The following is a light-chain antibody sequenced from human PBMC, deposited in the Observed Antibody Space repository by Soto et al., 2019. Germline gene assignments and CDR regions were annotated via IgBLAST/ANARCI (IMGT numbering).Light chain of an antibody. V-gene: IGKV3-20*01. CDR1: QMVSSSY. CDR2: VAS. J-gene: IGKJ2*01. CDR3: HQNGISPPYT. Sequence: EIVLTQSPGTLSLSPGARATLSCRASQMVSSSYLAWYQQKPGQAPMLLIYVASSMATGIPDRFSGSGSGTDFTLTISRLEPDDIAVYYCHQNGISPPYTFGHGTKLAIK.